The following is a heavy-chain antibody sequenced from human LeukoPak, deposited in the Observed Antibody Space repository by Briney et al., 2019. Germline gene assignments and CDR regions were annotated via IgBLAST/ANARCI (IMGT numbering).Heavy chain of an antibody. J-gene: IGHJ3*02. Sequence: ASVKVSCKASGYTFTSYDINWVRQATGQGLEWMGWMNPNSGNTGYAQKFQGRVTMTRNTSISTAYMELSSLRSEDTAVYYCASAYDSSGYYFSDAFDIWGQGTMVTVSS. V-gene: IGHV1-8*01. D-gene: IGHD3-22*01. CDR3: ASAYDSSGYYFSDAFDI. CDR2: MNPNSGNT. CDR1: GYTFTSYD.